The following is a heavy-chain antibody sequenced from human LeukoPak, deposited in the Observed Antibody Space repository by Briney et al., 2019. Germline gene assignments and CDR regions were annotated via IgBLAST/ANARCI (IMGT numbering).Heavy chain of an antibody. CDR3: ARRAYCSSIACSVAVLDI. Sequence: GASVKVSCKASGGTFSSYAISWVRQAPGQGLEWMGGIIPIFGTANYAQKFQGRVTITADESTSTAYMELSSLRSEDTAVYYCARRAYCSSIACSVAVLDIWGQGTMVTVSS. CDR1: GGTFSSYA. D-gene: IGHD2-2*01. J-gene: IGHJ3*02. V-gene: IGHV1-69*13. CDR2: IIPIFGTA.